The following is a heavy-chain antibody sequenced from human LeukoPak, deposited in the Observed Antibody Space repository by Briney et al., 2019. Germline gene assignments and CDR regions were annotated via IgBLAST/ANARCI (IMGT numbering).Heavy chain of an antibody. CDR1: GFTFSSYG. CDR3: ARGGGSSSLDY. D-gene: IGHD6-6*01. CDR2: IWYDGSNK. Sequence: GGSLRLSCAASGFTFSSYGMHWVRQAPGKGLEWVAVIWYDGSNKYYADSVKGRFTISRDNSKNTLYLQMNSLRAEDTAVYYCARGGGSSSLDYWGQGTLVTVSS. V-gene: IGHV3-33*01. J-gene: IGHJ4*02.